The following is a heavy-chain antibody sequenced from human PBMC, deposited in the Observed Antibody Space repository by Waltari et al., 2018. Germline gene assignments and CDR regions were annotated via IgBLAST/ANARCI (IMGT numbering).Heavy chain of an antibody. J-gene: IGHJ4*02. V-gene: IGHV3-11*01. CDR2: ISISGDAI. CDR3: VRDDNWGSLDF. CDR1: GFSFGDYY. D-gene: IGHD1-1*01. Sequence: QVQLVESGGDLVKPGGSLRLSCAASGFSFGDYYMTWIRQAPGKGLECVSYISISGDAIYYADSVKGRFTISRDNARNSLYLQMNSLRADDTAVYFCVRDDNWGSLDFWGQGVLVTVSS.